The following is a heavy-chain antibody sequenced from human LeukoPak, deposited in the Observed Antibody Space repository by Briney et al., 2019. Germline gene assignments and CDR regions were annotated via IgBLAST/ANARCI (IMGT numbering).Heavy chain of an antibody. Sequence: GGSLRLSCAASGFTFSSYWMSWVRQAPGKGLEWVANIKQDGSEKYYVDSVKGRFTISRDNAKNSLYLQVNSLRAEDTAVYYCAREYSSSWSHYYGMDVWGQGTTVTVSS. CDR3: AREYSSSWSHYYGMDV. J-gene: IGHJ6*02. D-gene: IGHD6-13*01. CDR2: IKQDGSEK. V-gene: IGHV3-7*01. CDR1: GFTFSSYW.